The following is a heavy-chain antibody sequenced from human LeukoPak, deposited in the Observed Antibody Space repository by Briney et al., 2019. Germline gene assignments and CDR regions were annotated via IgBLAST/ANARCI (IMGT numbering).Heavy chain of an antibody. CDR3: AKDMGIAVAGASEGFDP. CDR2: ISWNRGSI. CDR1: GFTFEDYA. D-gene: IGHD6-19*01. V-gene: IGHV3-9*01. J-gene: IGHJ5*02. Sequence: PGRSLRLSCAASGFTFEDYAMHGVRHAPGKGVEGGSGISWNRGSIIYAESVKGRFTISRDNAKNSLYLQMNSLRAEDTALYYCAKDMGIAVAGASEGFDPWGQGTLVTVSS.